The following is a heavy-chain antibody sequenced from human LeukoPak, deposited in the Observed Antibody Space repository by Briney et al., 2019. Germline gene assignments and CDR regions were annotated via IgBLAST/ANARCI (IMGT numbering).Heavy chain of an antibody. V-gene: IGHV4-34*01. CDR3: ARGPRKWVVRGKGGLYYYYGMDV. CDR2: INHSGST. D-gene: IGHD3-10*01. CDR1: GGSFSGYY. J-gene: IGHJ6*04. Sequence: SETLSLTCAVYGGSFSGYYWSWLRQPPGKGLEWIGEINHSGSTNYNPSLKSRVTISVDTSKNQFPLKLSSVTAADTAVYYCARGPRKWVVRGKGGLYYYYGMDVWGKGTTVTVSS.